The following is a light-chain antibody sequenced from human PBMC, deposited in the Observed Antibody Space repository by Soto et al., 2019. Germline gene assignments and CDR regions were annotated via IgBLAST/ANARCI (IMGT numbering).Light chain of an antibody. Sequence: DIQMTQSPSTLSASVGDRVTITCRASQSISSWLAWYQQKPGKAPKLLIYKASSIESGVPSRFSGSGSGTEFTLTISSLQPDDFATYYCQQYNSYPLTLGQGTKLEIK. CDR2: KAS. J-gene: IGKJ2*01. CDR1: QSISSW. CDR3: QQYNSYPLT. V-gene: IGKV1-5*03.